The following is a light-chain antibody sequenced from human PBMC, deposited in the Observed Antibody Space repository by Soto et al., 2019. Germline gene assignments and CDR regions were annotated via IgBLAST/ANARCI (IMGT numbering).Light chain of an antibody. CDR1: SSDVGGYNY. CDR2: EVS. V-gene: IGLV2-14*01. Sequence: QSALTQPASVSGSPGQSITISCTGTSSDVGGYNYVSWYQQHPGKAPKLMIYEVSNRPSGVSNRFSGSKSGNTASLTISGLQDEDEADYYCSSYTSSSTPRVFGGGTKVTVL. CDR3: SSYTSSSTPRV. J-gene: IGLJ3*02.